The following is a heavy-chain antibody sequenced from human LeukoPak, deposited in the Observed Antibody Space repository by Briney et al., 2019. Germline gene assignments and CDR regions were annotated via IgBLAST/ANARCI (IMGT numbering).Heavy chain of an antibody. J-gene: IGHJ4*02. CDR3: AKGYYDFWSGPFDY. CDR2: ISGSGGST. V-gene: IGHV3-23*01. Sequence: GGSLRLSCAASGFTFSSYAISWVRQAPGKGLGWVSAISGSGGSTYYADSVKGRFTISRDNSKNTLYLQMNSLRAEDTAVYYCAKGYYDFWSGPFDYWGQGTLVTVSS. CDR1: GFTFSSYA. D-gene: IGHD3-3*01.